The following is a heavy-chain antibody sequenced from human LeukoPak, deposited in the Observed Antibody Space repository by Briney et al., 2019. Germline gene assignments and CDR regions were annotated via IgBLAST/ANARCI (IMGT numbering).Heavy chain of an antibody. CDR2: IPSDGSKI. V-gene: IGHV3-30*02. CDR1: GFTFSSYG. Sequence: GGSLRLSCAASGFTFSSYGMHWVRQAPGKGLEWVAFIPSDGSKIYYADSVKGRFTISRDNAKNSLYLQMNSLRAEDTAVYYCAGASPLDYWGQGTLVTVSS. J-gene: IGHJ4*02. CDR3: AGASPLDY.